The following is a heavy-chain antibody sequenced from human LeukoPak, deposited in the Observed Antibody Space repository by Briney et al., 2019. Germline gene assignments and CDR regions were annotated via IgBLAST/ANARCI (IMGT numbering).Heavy chain of an antibody. J-gene: IGHJ4*02. CDR1: GYTFSDYA. Sequence: GGSLRLFCAASGYTFSDYAMHWVRQAPGKGLEYVSAISTDGGGTYYVNSVKGRFTISRDNSKNTLYLQMGSLRAEDMAVYYWRRYCSGIYHHYWGQATMLTDSS. CDR3: RRYCSGIYHHY. CDR2: ISTDGGGT. V-gene: IGHV3-64*01. D-gene: IGHD3-10*01.